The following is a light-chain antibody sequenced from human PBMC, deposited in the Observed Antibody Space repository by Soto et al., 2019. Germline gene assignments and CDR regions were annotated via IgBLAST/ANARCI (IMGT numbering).Light chain of an antibody. CDR3: ISYAGSNKPA. V-gene: IGLV2-8*01. Sequence: QSALTQPPSASGSPGQSVANSCSGTSSDVGGYHDVSWYQQHTGKAPKLMIYDVNQRPTGVPDRFSGSKSGNTASLTVSGLQAEDEADYYCISYAGSNKPAFGGGTKLTVL. CDR2: DVN. CDR1: SSDVGGYHD. J-gene: IGLJ2*01.